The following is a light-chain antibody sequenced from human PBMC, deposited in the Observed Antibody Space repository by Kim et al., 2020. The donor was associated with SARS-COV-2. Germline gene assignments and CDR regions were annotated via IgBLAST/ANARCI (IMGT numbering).Light chain of an antibody. Sequence: GQMVTIPCTVSSSNIGEGYDVHWYQQWPGTAPRLLIYANNNRPSGVPDRFSGSKSGTSASLAITGLQAEDEAVYYCQSSDSSLSGVFGGGTQLTVL. V-gene: IGLV1-40*01. CDR1: SSNIGEGYD. J-gene: IGLJ3*02. CDR2: ANN. CDR3: QSSDSSLSGV.